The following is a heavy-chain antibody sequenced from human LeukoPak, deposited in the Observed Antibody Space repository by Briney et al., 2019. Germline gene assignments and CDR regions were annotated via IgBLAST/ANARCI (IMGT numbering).Heavy chain of an antibody. CDR2: INHSGST. D-gene: IGHD6-13*01. V-gene: IGHV4-34*01. CDR3: ARGDMQHGAPRSYYMDV. J-gene: IGHJ6*03. CDR1: GGSFSGYY. Sequence: PSETLSLTCAVYGGSFSGYYWSWIRQPPGRGLEWIGEINHSGSTNYNPSLKSRVTISVDTSKNQFSLKLSSVTAADTAVYYCARGDMQHGAPRSYYMDVWGKGTTVTVSS.